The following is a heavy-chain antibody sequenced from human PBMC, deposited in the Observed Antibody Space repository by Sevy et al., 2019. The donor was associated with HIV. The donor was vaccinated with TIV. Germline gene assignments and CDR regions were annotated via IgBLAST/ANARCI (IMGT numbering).Heavy chain of an antibody. V-gene: IGHV3-53*01. CDR1: GFTVSSNY. CDR2: IYSGGST. J-gene: IGHJ4*02. CDR3: ARVDAGYFDY. D-gene: IGHD3-9*01. Sequence: GESLKISCAASGFTVSSNYMSWVRQAPGKGLEWVSVIYSGGSTYYADSVKGRFTISRDNSKNTLYLQMNSLRAEDTAVYYCARVDAGYFDYWGQGTLVTVSS.